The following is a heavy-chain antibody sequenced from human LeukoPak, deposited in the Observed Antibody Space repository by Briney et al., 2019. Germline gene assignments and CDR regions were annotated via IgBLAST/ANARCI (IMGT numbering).Heavy chain of an antibody. D-gene: IGHD6-19*01. V-gene: IGHV3-23*01. CDR3: AKFRADSSGWPFDY. CDR2: IYENGGTT. CDR1: GFTFRSHA. J-gene: IGHJ4*02. Sequence: GSLRLSCVGSGFTFRSHAMSWVRQAPEKGLEFVSGIYENGGTTYYADSVKGRFAISRDNSKDTLYLQMNSLRAEDTAIYYCAKFRADSSGWPFDYWGQGTLVTVSS.